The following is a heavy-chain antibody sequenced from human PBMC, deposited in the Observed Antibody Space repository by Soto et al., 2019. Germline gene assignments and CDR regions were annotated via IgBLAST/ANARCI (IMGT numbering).Heavy chain of an antibody. V-gene: IGHV4-31*03. J-gene: IGHJ4*02. CDR2: IYSSEYT. CDR3: SRHRDYDILTNYRKYYFDY. D-gene: IGHD3-9*01. CDR1: GGSISSGGYY. Sequence: PSETLSLTCTVSGGSISSGGYYWSWIRQHPGKGLEWIGYIYSSEYTDYNTSLKSRVTISVDMSRDQFSLQLKSVTVADTAVYFCSRHRDYDILTNYRKYYFDYWGQGALVTVSS.